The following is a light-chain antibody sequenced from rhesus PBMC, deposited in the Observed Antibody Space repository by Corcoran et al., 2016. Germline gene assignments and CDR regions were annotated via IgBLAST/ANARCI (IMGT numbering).Light chain of an antibody. CDR2: GGD. J-gene: IGKJ2*01. Sequence: EIVMTQSPATLSLSPGERAALACRASQRVSSSLAWYQQKPGQAPRLANYGGDSRATGIPDRFSGRWSWTDVARPFSSLEPEDVAVYYFLQHSNWPYSFGQGTKVDIK. V-gene: IGKV3-24*01. CDR1: QRVSSS. CDR3: LQHSNWPYS.